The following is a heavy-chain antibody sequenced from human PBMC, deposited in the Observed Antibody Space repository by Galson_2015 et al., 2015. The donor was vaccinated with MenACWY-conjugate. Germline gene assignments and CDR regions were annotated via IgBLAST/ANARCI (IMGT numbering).Heavy chain of an antibody. Sequence: SLRLSCEASGFTFSSYGMHWVRQAPGKGLEWVAVISYDGSNKYYADSVKGRFTISRDNSKTTLYLQMNSLRAEDTAVYYCAKARRGRVVVTATTDYWGQGTLVTVSS. V-gene: IGHV3-30*18. CDR1: GFTFSSYG. D-gene: IGHD2-21*02. CDR2: ISYDGSNK. CDR3: AKARRGRVVVTATTDY. J-gene: IGHJ4*02.